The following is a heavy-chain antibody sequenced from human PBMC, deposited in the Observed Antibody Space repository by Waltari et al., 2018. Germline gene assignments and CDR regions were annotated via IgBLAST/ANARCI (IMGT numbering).Heavy chain of an antibody. J-gene: IGHJ4*02. CDR3: ARDVGYCPNGVCSPFDY. D-gene: IGHD2-8*01. CDR2: IQQDGGRK. Sequence: EVQLVESGGALVQLGGSLRLPCTPSVCTFSNSWLLWVRQAPGKGLEWVANIQQDGGRKYFVDSVKGRFTISRDNAKNSLYLQMNSLRAEDTAVYYCARDVGYCPNGVCSPFDYWGQGTLVSVSS. CDR1: VCTFSNSW. V-gene: IGHV3-7*01.